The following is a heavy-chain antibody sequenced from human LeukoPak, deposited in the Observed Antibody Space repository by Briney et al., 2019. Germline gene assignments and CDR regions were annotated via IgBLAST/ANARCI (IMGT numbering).Heavy chain of an antibody. CDR3: ARGGSSGYNYHYYYYGMDV. CDR1: GGSISSYY. D-gene: IGHD5-12*01. CDR2: IYYSGST. J-gene: IGHJ6*02. Sequence: PSETLSLTCTVSGGSISSYYWSWIRQPPGKGLEWIGYIYYSGSTNYNPSLKSRVTISVDTSKNQFSLKLSSVTAADTAVYYCARGGSSGYNYHYYYYGMDVWGQGTTVTVSS. V-gene: IGHV4-59*01.